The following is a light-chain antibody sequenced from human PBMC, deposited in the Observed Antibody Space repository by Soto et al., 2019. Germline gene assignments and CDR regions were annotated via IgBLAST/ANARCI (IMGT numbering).Light chain of an antibody. Sequence: AIQMTQSPSSLSASVGDRVTITCRASQGIRNDLDWFQQKPGKAPKLLIYAASNLQSGVPARFSGSGSGIDFTVTISRLQPEDFATYYRLHKYFSPCTFGPGTKVDI. CDR2: AAS. J-gene: IGKJ3*01. V-gene: IGKV1-6*01. CDR1: QGIRND. CDR3: LHKYFSPCT.